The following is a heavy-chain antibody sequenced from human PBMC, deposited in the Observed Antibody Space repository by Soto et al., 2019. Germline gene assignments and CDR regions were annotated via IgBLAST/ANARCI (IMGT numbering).Heavy chain of an antibody. D-gene: IGHD3-10*01. CDR1: GYMFVTHG. J-gene: IGHJ4*02. V-gene: IGHV1-18*01. CDR3: ARDLDGSGSYYTDY. CDR2: ISAYNGNT. Sequence: ASVKVSCKASGYMFVTHGINWVRQAPGQGLEWMGWISAYNGNTKYAQNLQGRVTMTTDASTSTAYMEMRSLRSDDTAVYYCARDLDGSGSYYTDYWGPGTLVTV.